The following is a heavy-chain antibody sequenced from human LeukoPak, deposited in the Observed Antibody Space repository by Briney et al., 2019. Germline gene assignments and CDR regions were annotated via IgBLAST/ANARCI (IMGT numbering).Heavy chain of an antibody. Sequence: PGGSLRLSCAASGFTFSDYYMSWVRQAPGKGLEWVANIKQDGSEKYYVDSVKGRFTISRDNAKNSLYLQMNSLRAEDTAVYYCARDPSTCVVWFGELSCDAFDIWGQGTMVTVSS. D-gene: IGHD3-10*01. CDR3: ARDPSTCVVWFGELSCDAFDI. CDR1: GFTFSDYY. J-gene: IGHJ3*02. CDR2: IKQDGSEK. V-gene: IGHV3-7*01.